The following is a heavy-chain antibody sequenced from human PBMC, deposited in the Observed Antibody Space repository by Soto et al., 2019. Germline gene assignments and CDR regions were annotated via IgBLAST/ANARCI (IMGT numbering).Heavy chain of an antibody. D-gene: IGHD3-3*01. J-gene: IGHJ4*01. CDR2: IRSKANSYAT. V-gene: IGHV3-73*02. CDR3: TGGYDFWSGYPYG. Sequence: EVQLVESGGGLVQPGGSLKLSCAASGFTFSGSAMHWVRQASGKGLEWVGRIRSKANSYATAYAASVKGRFTISRDDSKTTAYLQMNSLKTEDTAVYYCTGGYDFWSGYPYGWGHGTLVTVSS. CDR1: GFTFSGSA.